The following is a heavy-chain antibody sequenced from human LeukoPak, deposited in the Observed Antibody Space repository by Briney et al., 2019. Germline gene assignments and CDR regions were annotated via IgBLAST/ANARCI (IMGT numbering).Heavy chain of an antibody. CDR2: ISSSGSTI. CDR3: ARFRRGLYGDYPGY. Sequence: GVSLRPSCAASGFTFSDYYMSWIRQAPGKGLEGVSYISSSGSTIYYADSVKGRFTISRDNAKNSLYLQMNSLRAEDTAVYYCARFRRGLYGDYPGYWGQGTLVTVSS. V-gene: IGHV3-11*01. CDR1: GFTFSDYY. J-gene: IGHJ4*02. D-gene: IGHD4-17*01.